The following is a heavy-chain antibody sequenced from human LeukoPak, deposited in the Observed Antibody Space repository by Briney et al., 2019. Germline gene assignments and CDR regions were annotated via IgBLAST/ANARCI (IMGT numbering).Heavy chain of an antibody. CDR2: MYNSGST. CDR1: GGSISSYH. V-gene: IGHV4-59*08. D-gene: IGHD6-19*01. J-gene: IGHJ5*02. Sequence: SETLSLTCTVSGGSISSYHWSWFRQAPGKGLEWIGYMYNSGSTNFNPSLKSRVTISVDTSKNQFSLRLSSVTATDTAVYYCARRRAGRDWFDPWGQGTLVTVSS. CDR3: ARRRAGRDWFDP.